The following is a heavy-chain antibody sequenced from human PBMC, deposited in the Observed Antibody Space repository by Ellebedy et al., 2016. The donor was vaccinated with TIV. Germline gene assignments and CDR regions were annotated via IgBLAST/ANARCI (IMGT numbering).Heavy chain of an antibody. CDR3: ARTPRYRSSTSRYYFDY. J-gene: IGHJ4*02. V-gene: IGHV4-4*07. D-gene: IGHD2-2*01. CDR1: GGSISSYY. CDR2: IYTSGST. Sequence: SETLSLXXTVSGGSISSYYWSWIRQPAGKGLEWIGRIYTSGSTNYNPSLKSRVTMSVDTSKNQFSLKLSSVTAADTAVYYCARTPRYRSSTSRYYFDYWGQGTLVTVSS.